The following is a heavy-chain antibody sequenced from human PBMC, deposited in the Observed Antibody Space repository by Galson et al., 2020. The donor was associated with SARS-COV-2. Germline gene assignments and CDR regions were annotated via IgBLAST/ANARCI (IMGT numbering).Heavy chain of an antibody. J-gene: IGHJ3*02. CDR1: GYTFTSYD. D-gene: IGHD2-15*01. CDR3: ARDHPPDCSGGSCYSDAFDI. Sequence: ASVKVSCKATGYTFTSYDINWVRQATGQGLAWMGWMNPNSGNTGYAQKFQGRVTMTRNTSISTAYMELSSLRSEDTAVYYCARDHPPDCSGGSCYSDAFDIWGQGTMVTVSS. V-gene: IGHV1-8*01. CDR2: MNPNSGNT.